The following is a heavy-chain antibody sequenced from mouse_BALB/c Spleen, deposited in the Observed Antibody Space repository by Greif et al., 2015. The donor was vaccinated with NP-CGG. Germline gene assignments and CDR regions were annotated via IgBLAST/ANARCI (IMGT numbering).Heavy chain of an antibody. CDR2: ISYSGST. CDR1: GDSITSGY. J-gene: IGHJ4*01. Sequence: EVQLQQSGPSLVKPSQTLSLTCSVTGDSITSGYWNWIRKFPGNKLEYMGYISYSGSTYYNPSLKSRISITRDTSKNXYYLQLNSVTTEDTATYYCASGYYYGSSYDYYAMDYWGQGTSVTVSS. CDR3: ASGYYYGSSYDYYAMDY. V-gene: IGHV3-8*02. D-gene: IGHD1-1*01.